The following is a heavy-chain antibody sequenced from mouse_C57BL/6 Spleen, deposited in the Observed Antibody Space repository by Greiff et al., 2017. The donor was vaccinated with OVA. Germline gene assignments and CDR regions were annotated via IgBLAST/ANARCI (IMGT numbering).Heavy chain of an antibody. CDR3: ARDPTMITTGYFDV. CDR1: GFTFSSYA. D-gene: IGHD2-4*01. V-gene: IGHV5-4*01. CDR2: ISDGGSYT. Sequence: DVMLVESGGGLVKPGGSLKLSCAASGFTFSSYAMSWVRQTPEKRLEWVATISDGGSYTYYPDNVKGRFTISRDNAKNNLYLQMSHLKSEDTAMYYCARDPTMITTGYFDVWGTGTTVTVAS. J-gene: IGHJ1*03.